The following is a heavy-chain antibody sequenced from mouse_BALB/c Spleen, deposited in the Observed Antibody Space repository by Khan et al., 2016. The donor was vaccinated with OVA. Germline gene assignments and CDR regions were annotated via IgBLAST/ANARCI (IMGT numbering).Heavy chain of an antibody. V-gene: IGHV1-4*01. D-gene: IGHD2-14*01. CDR2: INPSNGYT. CDR1: GYTFTSYT. CDR3: VSACAYHRNDGWFAY. J-gene: IGHJ3*01. Sequence: QVQLKESGAELARPGASVKMSCKASGYTFTSYTIHWIKKRPGQGLEWIGYINPSNGYTNYNQKFKDKATLTTDKSSTTAYMQLSSLTSDDSAVXTCVSACAYHRNDGWFAYWGQGTLVTVSA.